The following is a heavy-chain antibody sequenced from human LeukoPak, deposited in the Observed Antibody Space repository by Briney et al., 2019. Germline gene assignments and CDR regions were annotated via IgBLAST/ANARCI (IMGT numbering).Heavy chain of an antibody. CDR1: GFTFSSYA. CDR2: ISSSGSTI. V-gene: IGHV3-48*04. J-gene: IGHJ6*02. D-gene: IGHD3-3*01. Sequence: GGSLRLSCAASGFTFSSYAMSWVRQAPGKGLEWVSYISSSGSTIYYADSVKGRFTISRDNAKNSLYLQMNSLRAEDTAVYYCARGDFWSGYKGYYGMDVWGQGTTVTVSS. CDR3: ARGDFWSGYKGYYGMDV.